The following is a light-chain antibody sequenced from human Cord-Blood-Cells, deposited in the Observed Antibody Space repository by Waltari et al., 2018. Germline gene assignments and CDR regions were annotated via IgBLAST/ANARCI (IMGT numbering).Light chain of an antibody. V-gene: IGKV1-39*01. Sequence: DIQMTQSPSSLSASVGDRVTITCRASQSISSYLNWYQQKPGKAPKHLIYAASSLQSGVPSRFSGSGYGTDFTLAISSLQPEDFATYYCQQSYSTLRTFGQGTKVEIK. J-gene: IGKJ1*01. CDR3: QQSYSTLRT. CDR2: AAS. CDR1: QSISSY.